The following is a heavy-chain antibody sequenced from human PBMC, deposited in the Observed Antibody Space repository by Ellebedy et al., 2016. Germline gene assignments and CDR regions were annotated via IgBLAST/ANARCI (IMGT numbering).Heavy chain of an antibody. J-gene: IGHJ6*02. D-gene: IGHD6-19*01. V-gene: IGHV5-51*01. CDR2: IHPGDSYI. CDR1: GYNFNNYW. CDR3: ATSLAVAGTPYFYYGMDV. Sequence: GGSLRLSCQGSGYNFNNYWIAWVRQMPGKGLEWMGIIHPGDSYIRYSPPFQGQVTISADRSTSTAYLQWSSLKASDTAMYYCATSLAVAGTPYFYYGMDVWGQGTTVTVSS.